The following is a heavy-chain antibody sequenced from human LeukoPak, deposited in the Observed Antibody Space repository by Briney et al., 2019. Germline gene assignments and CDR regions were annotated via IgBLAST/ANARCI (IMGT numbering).Heavy chain of an antibody. D-gene: IGHD2-2*01. Sequence: GGSLRLSCAASGFTFSSYSMNWVRQAPGKGQEWVSYISSSSSTIYYADSVKGRFTISRDNAKNSLYLQMNSLRAEDTAVYYCARDRSRDRSGTSCYLAADAFDIWGQGTMVTVSS. J-gene: IGHJ3*02. V-gene: IGHV3-48*04. CDR2: ISSSSSTI. CDR1: GFTFSSYS. CDR3: ARDRSRDRSGTSCYLAADAFDI.